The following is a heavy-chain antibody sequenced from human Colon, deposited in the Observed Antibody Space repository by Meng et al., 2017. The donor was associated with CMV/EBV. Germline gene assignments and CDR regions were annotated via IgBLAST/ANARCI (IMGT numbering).Heavy chain of an antibody. Sequence: QVPLQVSGPGLVKPSQTLSLTCTVSGGSISSGSYYWSWVRQSAGKGLEWIGRIHTTGSANYNPSLKSRITISVDTSKNQFSLQLNSVTASDTAVYYCARGISGMGFWGQGTLVTVSS. J-gene: IGHJ4*02. CDR2: IHTTGSA. V-gene: IGHV4-61*02. D-gene: IGHD2-15*01. CDR3: ARGISGMGF. CDR1: GGSISSGSYY.